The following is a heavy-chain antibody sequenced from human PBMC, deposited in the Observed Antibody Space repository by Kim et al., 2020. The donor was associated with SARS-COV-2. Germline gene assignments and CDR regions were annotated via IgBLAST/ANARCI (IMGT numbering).Heavy chain of an antibody. CDR2: IYYSGNT. D-gene: IGHD6-13*01. Sequence: SETLSLTCTVSGGSFSNSAYYWGWIRQPPGKELEWIGFIYYSGNTHYNPSLKSRVTISVDTSKNQFSLTLKSVTASDTAVYYCARPMAAAGTQYSYYLDSWGQGSRVTVSS. CDR1: GGSFSNSAYY. V-gene: IGHV4-39*01. CDR3: ARPMAAAGTQYSYYLDS. J-gene: IGHJ4*02.